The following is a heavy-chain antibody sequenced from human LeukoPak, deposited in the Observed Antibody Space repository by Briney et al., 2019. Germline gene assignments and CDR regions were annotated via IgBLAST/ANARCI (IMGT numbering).Heavy chain of an antibody. V-gene: IGHV3-7*01. Sequence: GGSLRLSCAASGFTFGSYWMSWVRQAPGMGLEWVANIKQDGSENYYVDSVKGRFTISRDNAKNSLYLQMNSLRAEDTAVYYCARQVDYSNYGFDYWGQGTLVTVSS. CDR1: GFTFGSYW. CDR3: ARQVDYSNYGFDY. J-gene: IGHJ4*02. CDR2: IKQDGSEN. D-gene: IGHD4-11*01.